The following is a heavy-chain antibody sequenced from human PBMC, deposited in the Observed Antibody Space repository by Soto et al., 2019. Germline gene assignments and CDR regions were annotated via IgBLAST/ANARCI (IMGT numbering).Heavy chain of an antibody. CDR1: GFTFSSYS. CDR2: ISISSIYI. CDR3: ARGGYSLDY. D-gene: IGHD5-18*01. V-gene: IGHV3-21*01. J-gene: IGHJ4*02. Sequence: EVQLVESGGGLVKPGGSLRLSCAASGFTFSSYSMNWVRQAPGKGLEWVSSISISSIYIYYADSVKGRFTISRDNAKKSLYLQMNSLRAEDTAIYYCARGGYSLDYWGQGTLVTVSS.